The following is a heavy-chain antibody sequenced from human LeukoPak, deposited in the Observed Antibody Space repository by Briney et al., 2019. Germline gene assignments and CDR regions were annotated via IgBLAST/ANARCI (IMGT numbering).Heavy chain of an antibody. CDR2: IYFTGST. CDR3: ARGDEYNAGYFEY. D-gene: IGHD5-24*01. Sequence: PSETLSLTCTVSGGSISSSSYYWGWIRQPPGKGLEWIGYIYFTGSTNYNPSLKSRATVSVDASKNQFSLKLTSVTAADTAMYFCARGDEYNAGYFEYWGQGTVVTVSS. V-gene: IGHV4-61*05. J-gene: IGHJ4*02. CDR1: GGSISSSSYY.